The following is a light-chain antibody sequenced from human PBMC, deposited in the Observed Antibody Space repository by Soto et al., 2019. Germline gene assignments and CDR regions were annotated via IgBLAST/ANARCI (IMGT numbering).Light chain of an antibody. CDR1: SSDVGGYNY. CDR3: CSYAGTYTYV. J-gene: IGLJ1*01. CDR2: DVS. Sequence: QSVLTQPRSVSGSPGQSVTISCTGTSSDVGGYNYVSWYQQHPGKAPKLMIYDVSERPSGVPDRFSASKSGNTASLTISGLQAEDEADYYCCSYAGTYTYVFATGTKVTV. V-gene: IGLV2-11*01.